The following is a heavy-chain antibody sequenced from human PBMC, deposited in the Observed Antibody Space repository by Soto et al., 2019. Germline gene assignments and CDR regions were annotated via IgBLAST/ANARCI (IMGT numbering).Heavy chain of an antibody. CDR3: ATNLPGDYFDAFDI. J-gene: IGHJ3*02. D-gene: IGHD4-17*01. CDR1: GYSFTSYW. CDR2: IYPGDSDT. V-gene: IGHV5-51*01. Sequence: GESLKISCKGGGYSFTSYWIGWVRQMPGKGLEWMGIIYPGDSDTRYSPSFQGQVTISADKSISTAYLQWSSLNASDTAIYYCATNLPGDYFDAFDIWGQGTMVTVSS.